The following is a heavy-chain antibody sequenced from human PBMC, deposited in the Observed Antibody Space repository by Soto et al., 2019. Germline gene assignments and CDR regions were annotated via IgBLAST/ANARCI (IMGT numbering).Heavy chain of an antibody. CDR1: GFTFSSFA. Sequence: QVRLVESGGGVVQPGRSLRLSCAASGFTFSSFAMHWVRQAPGKGLEWVAVITSDGTKEYYADSVRGRFTISRDNSGNTVYLHMNSLGGDDTAVYYCAKALWNLAHTHYFDLWCQGTVVSVSS. CDR2: ITSDGTKE. V-gene: IGHV3-30-3*01. D-gene: IGHD1-1*01. J-gene: IGHJ4*02. CDR3: AKALWNLAHTHYFDL.